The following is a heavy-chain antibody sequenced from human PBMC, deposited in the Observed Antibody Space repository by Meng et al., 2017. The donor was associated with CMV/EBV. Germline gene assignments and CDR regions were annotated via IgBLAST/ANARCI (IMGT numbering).Heavy chain of an antibody. CDR3: ASGAGVGDSSSGLADY. CDR1: GYTFTGYY. V-gene: IGHV1-2*02. D-gene: IGHD6-6*01. CDR2: INLKSGGT. Sequence: ASVKVSCKASGYTFTGYYMQWLRQAPGQGLEWMGWINLKSGGTNYAQNFQGRVTMTRDTSISTAYMELNRLRSDDTAVYYCASGAGVGDSSSGLADYWGQGTLVTVSS. J-gene: IGHJ4*02.